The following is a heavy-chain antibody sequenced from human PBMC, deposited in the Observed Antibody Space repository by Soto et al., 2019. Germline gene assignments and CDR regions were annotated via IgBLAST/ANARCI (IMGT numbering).Heavy chain of an antibody. D-gene: IGHD4-4*01. CDR1: GGSFSGYY. J-gene: IGHJ4*02. CDR3: ARGSKYGAYFDY. V-gene: IGHV4-34*01. CDR2: INHSGST. Sequence: KASETLSLTCAVYGGSFSGYYWSWIRQPPGKGLEWIGEINHSGSTNYNPSLKSRVTISVDTSKNQFSLKLSSVTAADTAVYYCARGSKYGAYFDYWGQGTLVAVSS.